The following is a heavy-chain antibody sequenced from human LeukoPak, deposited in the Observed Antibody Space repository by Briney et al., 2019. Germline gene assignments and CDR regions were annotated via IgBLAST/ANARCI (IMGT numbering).Heavy chain of an antibody. CDR3: TRGEVVIARGTDY. J-gene: IGHJ4*02. CDR1: GGSISSYY. D-gene: IGHD2-21*01. V-gene: IGHV3-21*01. Sequence: ETLSLTCTVSGGSISSYYWSWIRQPPGKGLEWVSSISSSSSYIYYADSVKGRFTISRDNAKNSLYLQMNSLRAEDTAVYYCTRGEVVIARGTDYWGQGTLVIVSS. CDR2: ISSSSSYI.